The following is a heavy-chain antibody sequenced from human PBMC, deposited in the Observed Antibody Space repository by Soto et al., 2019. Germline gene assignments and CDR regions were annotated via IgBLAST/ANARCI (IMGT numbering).Heavy chain of an antibody. Sequence: QVHLEQSGSEVKKSGSSVKVSCKASGNSVSSHAITWVRQAPGHGLEWMGGIIPVLGTPSDAQKFQGRVTITADKSTNTSYMELRSLRSEDTAVYYCARGGALSTSWYWGDGLDSWGQGTQVTVSS. CDR3: ARGGALSTSWYWGDGLDS. CDR1: GNSVSSHA. J-gene: IGHJ4*02. V-gene: IGHV1-69*06. D-gene: IGHD2-2*01. CDR2: IIPVLGTP.